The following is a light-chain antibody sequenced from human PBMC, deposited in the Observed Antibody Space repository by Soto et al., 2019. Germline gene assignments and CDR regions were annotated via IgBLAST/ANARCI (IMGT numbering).Light chain of an antibody. CDR2: LNSDGSD. J-gene: IGLJ3*02. CDR3: QTWSTDIRV. Sequence: QPVLTQPPSASASLGASVKLTCTLSSGHNSYAIAWHQQQPEKGPRYLMKLNSDGSDRKGDGIPDRFSGSSSGAERYLTISSLQSEDEADYYCQTWSTDIRVFGGGTKVTVL. V-gene: IGLV4-69*01. CDR1: SGHNSYA.